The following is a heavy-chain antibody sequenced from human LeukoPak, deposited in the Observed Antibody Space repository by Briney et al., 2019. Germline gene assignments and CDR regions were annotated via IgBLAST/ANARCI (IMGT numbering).Heavy chain of an antibody. J-gene: IGHJ6*03. V-gene: IGHV4-38-2*02. CDR3: ASANYYYYYYMDV. CDR2: IYHSGST. CDR1: GYSISSGYH. Sequence: PSETLSLTCTVSGYSISSGYHWGWIRQPPGKGLEWIGSIYHSGSTNYNPSLKSRVTISVDTSKNQFSLKLSSVTAADTAVYYCASANYYYYYYMDVWGKGTTVTVSS.